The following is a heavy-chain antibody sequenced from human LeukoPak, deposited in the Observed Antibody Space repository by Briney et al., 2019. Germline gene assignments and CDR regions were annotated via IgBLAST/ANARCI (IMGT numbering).Heavy chain of an antibody. CDR3: ARGPYDYVWGSYRPSYYYYMDV. CDR1: GGSISSSSYY. CDR2: IYYSGST. J-gene: IGHJ6*03. D-gene: IGHD3-16*02. V-gene: IGHV4-39*07. Sequence: PSETLSLTCTVSGGSISSSSYYWGWIRQPPGKGLEWIGSIYYSGSTNYNPSLKSRVTISVDTSKNQFSLKLSSVTAADTAVYYCARGPYDYVWGSYRPSYYYYMDVWGKGTTVTISS.